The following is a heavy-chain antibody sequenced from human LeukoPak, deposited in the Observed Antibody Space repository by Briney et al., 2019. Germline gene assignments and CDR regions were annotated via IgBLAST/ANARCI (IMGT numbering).Heavy chain of an antibody. D-gene: IGHD3-10*01. CDR3: ATDALLWSSGTTTDY. Sequence: GASVKVSCKASGYTFTSYYMHWVRQAPGQGLEWMGIINPRGGSTSYAQKFQGRVTMTRDTSTSTVYMELSSLRSEDTAVYYCATDALLWSSGTTTDYWGQGTLVTVSS. CDR1: GYTFTSYY. CDR2: INPRGGST. V-gene: IGHV1-46*01. J-gene: IGHJ4*02.